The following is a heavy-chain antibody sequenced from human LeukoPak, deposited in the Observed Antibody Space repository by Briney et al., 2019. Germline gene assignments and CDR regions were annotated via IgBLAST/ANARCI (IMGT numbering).Heavy chain of an antibody. Sequence: PSETLSLTCAVYGGSFSGYYWSWIRQPPGKGLEWIGEINHSGSTNYNPSLKSRVTISVDTSKNQFSLKLSSVTAADTAVYYCARPISDYDDAFNIWGQGTMVTVSS. V-gene: IGHV4-34*01. J-gene: IGHJ3*02. D-gene: IGHD5-12*01. CDR3: ARPISDYDDAFNI. CDR1: GGSFSGYY. CDR2: INHSGST.